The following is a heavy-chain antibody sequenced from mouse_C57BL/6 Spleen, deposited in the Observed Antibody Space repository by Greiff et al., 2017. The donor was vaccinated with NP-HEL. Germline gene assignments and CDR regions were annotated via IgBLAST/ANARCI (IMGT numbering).Heavy chain of an antibody. Sequence: EVKLMESGPELVKPGASVKISCKASGYTFTDYYMNWVKQSHGKSLEWIGDINPNNGGTSYNQKFKGKATLTVDKSSSTAYMELRSLTSEDSAVYYCARRGDYGAMDYWGQGTSVTVSS. CDR3: ARRGDYGAMDY. CDR1: GYTFTDYY. CDR2: INPNNGGT. V-gene: IGHV1-26*01. J-gene: IGHJ4*01.